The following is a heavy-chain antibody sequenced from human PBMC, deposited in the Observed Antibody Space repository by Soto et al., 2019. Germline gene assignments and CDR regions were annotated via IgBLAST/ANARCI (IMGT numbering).Heavy chain of an antibody. J-gene: IGHJ4*02. Sequence: GGSLRLSCAASAFTFKNHWMHWVRQVPGKGPVWVSRINSEGTDTTSADSVKGRFTISRDNAKNTLYLQMNSLRAEDTAVYYCVRDDPGLGIDYWGLGTQVTVSS. CDR3: VRDDPGLGIDY. V-gene: IGHV3-74*01. CDR2: INSEGTDT. CDR1: AFTFKNHW. D-gene: IGHD1-26*01.